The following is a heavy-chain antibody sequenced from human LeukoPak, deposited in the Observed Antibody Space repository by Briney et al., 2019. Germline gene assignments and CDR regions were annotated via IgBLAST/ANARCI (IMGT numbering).Heavy chain of an antibody. J-gene: IGHJ4*02. D-gene: IGHD3-22*01. V-gene: IGHV1-2*02. CDR1: GYTFTGYY. CDR3: ARGRIGYYLDY. Sequence: ASVKVSCKASGYTFTGYYIHWVRQAPGQGLEWMGWINPNSGGTNYAEKFQGRVTMTSDTSISTAYMELTRLRSDDTAVYYCARGRIGYYLDYWGQGTLVPVSS. CDR2: INPNSGGT.